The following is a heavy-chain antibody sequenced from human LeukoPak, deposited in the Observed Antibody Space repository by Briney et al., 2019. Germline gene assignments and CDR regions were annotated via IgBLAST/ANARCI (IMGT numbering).Heavy chain of an antibody. CDR1: GGSIDSSTYY. V-gene: IGHV4-39*01. Sequence: PAETLSLTCTVSGGSIDSSTYYWGWIRQPPGKGLEWIGSFYSSGSTYRNPSLCSRVTIFADMSKNQFSLKLTSVTAADTAVYYCARRLRPGDYFDYWGQGILVTVSS. J-gene: IGHJ4*02. CDR3: ARRLRPGDYFDY. CDR2: FYSSGST. D-gene: IGHD3-16*01.